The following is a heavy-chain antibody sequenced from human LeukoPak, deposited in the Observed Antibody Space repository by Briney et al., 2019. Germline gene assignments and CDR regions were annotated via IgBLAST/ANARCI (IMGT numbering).Heavy chain of an antibody. CDR2: INPNSGGT. Sequence: ASVKVSCKASGYTFTGYYMHWVRQAPGQGLEWMGWINPNSGGTNYAQKFQGRVTMTRDTSISTAYMELSRLRSDDTAVYYCAGPPDIVATIDGAHAERSYYFDSSGYYYVGWTWGQGTLVTVSS. J-gene: IGHJ5*02. CDR1: GYTFTGYY. D-gene: IGHD3-22*01. CDR3: AGPPDIVATIDGAHAERSYYFDSSGYYYVGWT. V-gene: IGHV1-2*02.